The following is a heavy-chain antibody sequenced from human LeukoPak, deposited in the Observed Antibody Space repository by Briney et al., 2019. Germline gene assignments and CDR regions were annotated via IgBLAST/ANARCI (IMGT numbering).Heavy chain of an antibody. D-gene: IGHD4-17*01. Sequence: AGRSLRLSCAASGFTFSSYAMHWVRQAPGKGLEWVAFISYDGSNKYYADSVKGRFTISRDNSKNTLYLQMNSLRAEDTAVYYCASDYGDYGRNWFDPWGQGTLVTVSS. CDR2: ISYDGSNK. CDR3: ASDYGDYGRNWFDP. J-gene: IGHJ5*02. V-gene: IGHV3-30-3*01. CDR1: GFTFSSYA.